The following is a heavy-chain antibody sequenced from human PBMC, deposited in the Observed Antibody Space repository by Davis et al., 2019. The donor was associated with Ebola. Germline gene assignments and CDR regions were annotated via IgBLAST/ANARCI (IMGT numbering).Heavy chain of an antibody. J-gene: IGHJ4*02. V-gene: IGHV1-8*02. Sequence: ASVTVSCKASGYTFTSYDINWVRQATGQGLEWMGWMNPNSGNTGYAQKFQGRVTMTRNTSISTAYMDLSSLTSEDTAVYFCARGTWQQLVPGTYYFDYWGQGTLVTVSS. CDR3: ARGTWQQLVPGTYYFDY. D-gene: IGHD6-13*01. CDR2: MNPNSGNT. CDR1: GYTFTSYD.